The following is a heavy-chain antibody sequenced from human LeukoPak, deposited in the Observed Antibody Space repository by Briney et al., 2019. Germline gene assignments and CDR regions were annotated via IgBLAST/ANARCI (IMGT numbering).Heavy chain of an antibody. CDR2: IIPILGIA. J-gene: IGHJ1*01. Sequence: SVKVSCKASGGTFSSYTISWARQAPGQGLEWMGRIIPILGIANYAQKFQGRVTITADKSTSTAYMELSSLRSEDTAVYYCAREPFLGYCSSTSCYGGYFQHWGQGTLVTVSS. CDR1: GGTFSSYT. CDR3: AREPFLGYCSSTSCYGGYFQH. D-gene: IGHD2-2*01. V-gene: IGHV1-69*02.